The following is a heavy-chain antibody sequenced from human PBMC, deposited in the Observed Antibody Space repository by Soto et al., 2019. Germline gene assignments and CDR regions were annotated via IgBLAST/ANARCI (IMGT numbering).Heavy chain of an antibody. CDR1: GGSISSSSYY. CDR3: ARLVYYYDSSGYYFDY. D-gene: IGHD3-22*01. Sequence: SETLSLTCTVSGGSISSSSYYWGWIRQPPGKGLEWIGSIYYSGSTYYNPSLKSRVTISVDTSKNQFSLKLSSVTAADTAVYYCARLVYYYDSSGYYFDYWGQGTLVTVSS. CDR2: IYYSGST. J-gene: IGHJ4*02. V-gene: IGHV4-39*01.